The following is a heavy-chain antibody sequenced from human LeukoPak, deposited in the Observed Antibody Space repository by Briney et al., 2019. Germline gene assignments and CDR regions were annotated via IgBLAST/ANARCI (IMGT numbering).Heavy chain of an antibody. CDR1: GFTFSGSA. J-gene: IGHJ4*02. CDR2: IRSKANNYAT. V-gene: IGHV3-73*01. Sequence: PPGGSLRLSCAASGFTFSGSAMHWVRQASGKGLEWVGRIRSKANNYATAYAASVKGRFTISRDDSKNPAYLQMNSLKTGDTAVYFCSSGLSVLRSKNTPVDYWGQGTLVTVSS. CDR3: SSGLSVLRSKNTPVDY. D-gene: IGHD4-17*01.